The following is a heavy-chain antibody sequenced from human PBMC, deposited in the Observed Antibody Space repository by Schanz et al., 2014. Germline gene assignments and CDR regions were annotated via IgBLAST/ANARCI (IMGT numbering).Heavy chain of an antibody. V-gene: IGHV4-59*08. CDR3: ARLWGGWRIPDY. CDR2: IYYSGST. CDR1: GGSISSYY. Sequence: QVQLQESGPGLVKPSETLSLTCTVSGGSISSYYWSWIRQPPGKGLEWIGRIYYSGSTYYNASLKSRVTISVDTSKNQFSLKLTSVTAADSAVYYCARLWGGWRIPDYWGQGTLVTVSS. D-gene: IGHD6-19*01. J-gene: IGHJ4*02.